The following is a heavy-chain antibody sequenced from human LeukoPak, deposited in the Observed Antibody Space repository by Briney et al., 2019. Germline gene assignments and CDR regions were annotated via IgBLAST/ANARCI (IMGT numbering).Heavy chain of an antibody. CDR1: GFTFSNYA. V-gene: IGHV3-23*01. Sequence: GGSLRLSCAASGFTFSNYAMSWVRQAPGKGLEWVSAISGSGGSTYYADSVKGRFTISRDNSKNTLFLQMNSLRSEDTAVYYCARAHPDRSLYYYMDVWGKGTTVTVSS. D-gene: IGHD2-15*01. CDR2: ISGSGGST. CDR3: ARAHPDRSLYYYMDV. J-gene: IGHJ6*03.